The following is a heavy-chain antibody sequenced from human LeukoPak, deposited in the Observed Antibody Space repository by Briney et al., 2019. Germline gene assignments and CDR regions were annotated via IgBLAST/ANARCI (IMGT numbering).Heavy chain of an antibody. CDR1: GLTFINFG. CDR2: ISGSGVIT. V-gene: IGHV3-23*01. J-gene: IGHJ3*02. Sequence: GGSLRLSCAASGLTFINFGMTWVRQAPGKGLEWVSAISGSGVITFYADSVKGRFTISRDNSKNTLYLQMTSLRAEDTAVFYCAILDTTVTPSSAFDIWGQGTMVTVSS. D-gene: IGHD4-17*01. CDR3: AILDTTVTPSSAFDI.